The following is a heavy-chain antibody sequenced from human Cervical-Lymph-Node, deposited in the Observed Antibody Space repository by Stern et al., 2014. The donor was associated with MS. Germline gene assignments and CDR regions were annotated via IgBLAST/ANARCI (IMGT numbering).Heavy chain of an antibody. V-gene: IGHV1-58*01. CDR1: GFTFTSSA. CDR2: IVVGSGKT. Sequence: QLVESGAEVKKPGTSVKVSCKASGFTFTSSAVQWVRQARGQRLEWIGWIVVGSGKTNYAPKCQERGTITRDMSPSTASMEPSSLRSEDTAVYYCAADSTYYDSSGSWFDYWGQGTLVTVSS. CDR3: AADSTYYDSSGSWFDY. D-gene: IGHD3-22*01. J-gene: IGHJ4*02.